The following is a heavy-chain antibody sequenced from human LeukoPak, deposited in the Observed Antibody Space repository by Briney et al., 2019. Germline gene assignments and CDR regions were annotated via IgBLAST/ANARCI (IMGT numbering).Heavy chain of an antibody. J-gene: IGHJ3*02. CDR3: ARDLHTYNWSAFDI. V-gene: IGHV3-30*04. CDR2: ISYDGSNK. CDR1: GFTFSSYA. Sequence: ERSLRLSCAASGFTFSSYAMHWVRQAPGKGLEWVAVISYDGSNKYYADSVKGRFTISRDNSKNTLYLQMNSLRAEDTAVYYCARDLHTYNWSAFDIWGQGTMVTVSS. D-gene: IGHD1-20*01.